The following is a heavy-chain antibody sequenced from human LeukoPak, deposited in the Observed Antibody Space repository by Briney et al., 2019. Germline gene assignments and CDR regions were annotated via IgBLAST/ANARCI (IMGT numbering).Heavy chain of an antibody. J-gene: IGHJ4*02. CDR2: ISYDGSNK. V-gene: IGHV3-30-3*01. CDR1: GFSFSSYA. Sequence: TGGSLRLSCAASGFSFSSYAMHWVRQAPGKGLECVAVISYDGSNKYYADSVKGRFTISRDNSKNTLYLQMNSLRAEDTAVYYCARDSGDSSGYPIFDYWGQGTLVTVSS. CDR3: ARDSGDSSGYPIFDY. D-gene: IGHD3-22*01.